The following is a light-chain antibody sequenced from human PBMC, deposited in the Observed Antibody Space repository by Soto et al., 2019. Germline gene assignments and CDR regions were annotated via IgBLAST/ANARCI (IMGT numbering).Light chain of an antibody. CDR2: HAS. CDR3: HQYQSYS. Sequence: DIQMTQSPSTLSGPVGDRVTITCRASQTISSWLAWYQQKPGTAPKLLIYHASNLESGVPSRFSGSGSGTDFTLTISSLQPDDFATYYCHQYQSYSFGQGTKVDIK. CDR1: QTISSW. J-gene: IGKJ1*01. V-gene: IGKV1-5*01.